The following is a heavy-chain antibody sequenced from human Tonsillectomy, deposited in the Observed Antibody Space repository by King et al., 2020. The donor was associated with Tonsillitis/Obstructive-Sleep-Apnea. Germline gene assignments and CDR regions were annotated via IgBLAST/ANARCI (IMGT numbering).Heavy chain of an antibody. CDR3: ARVLDYYESSGYRGFDI. D-gene: IGHD3-22*01. J-gene: IGHJ3*02. Sequence: VQLVESGGGLVQPGGSLRLSCAASGFTFSSFWMTWVRQAPGKGLEWVANIKEDGSEKYNVDSVKGRFPISRDNAKNSLYLQMNSLRAEDTAVYYCARVLDYYESSGYRGFDIWGQGTLGTVSP. CDR1: GFTFSSFW. CDR2: IKEDGSEK. V-gene: IGHV3-7*03.